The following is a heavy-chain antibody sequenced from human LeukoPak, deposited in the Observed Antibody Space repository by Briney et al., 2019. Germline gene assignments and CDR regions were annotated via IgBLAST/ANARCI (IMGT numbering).Heavy chain of an antibody. D-gene: IGHD3-10*01. Sequence: GGSLKLSCAASGFTFRSTAMSWVRQAPGKGLEWVSSITGRGSSVYYADPVKGRFTISRDNSKNTLYLQMNSLSAEDSAVYYCATLSPHDYGAGSYCKLWGQGALVTVSS. CDR3: ATLSPHDYGAGSYCKL. V-gene: IGHV3-23*01. CDR2: ITGRGSSV. J-gene: IGHJ4*02. CDR1: GFTFRSTA.